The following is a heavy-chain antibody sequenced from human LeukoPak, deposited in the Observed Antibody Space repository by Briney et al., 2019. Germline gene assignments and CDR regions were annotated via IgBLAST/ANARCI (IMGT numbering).Heavy chain of an antibody. Sequence: GMSLRLSCAASGFTFNHFGMHWVRQAPGKGLEWVTAISYDGNDKYYADSVKGRFSISRDNSRNRMYLQMSSLRPEDTAVYYCARPNDYGDYRYFDLWGRGTLVTVFS. D-gene: IGHD4-17*01. J-gene: IGHJ2*01. CDR3: ARPNDYGDYRYFDL. V-gene: IGHV3-30*13. CDR2: ISYDGNDK. CDR1: GFTFNHFG.